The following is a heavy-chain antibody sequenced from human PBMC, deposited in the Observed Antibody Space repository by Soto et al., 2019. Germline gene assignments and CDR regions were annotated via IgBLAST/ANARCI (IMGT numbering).Heavy chain of an antibody. CDR3: AKSPEWELLDY. D-gene: IGHD1-26*01. CDR2: ISYDGSNK. V-gene: IGHV3-30*18. CDR1: GFTFSSYG. J-gene: IGHJ4*02. Sequence: GGSLRLSCAASGFTFSSYGMHWVRQAPGKGLEWVAVISYDGSNKYYADSVKGRFTISRDNSKNTLYLQMNSLRAEDTAVYYCAKSPEWELLDYWGQGTLVTVSS.